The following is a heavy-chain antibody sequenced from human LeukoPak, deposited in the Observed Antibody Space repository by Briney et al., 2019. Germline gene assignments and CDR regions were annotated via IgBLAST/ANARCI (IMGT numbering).Heavy chain of an antibody. Sequence: GGALRLSCAAPGFTFSNAWMSWVPQAPGKGLEWVGRIKNKTDGGTTDYAAPVKGRFTISRDDSKNTLYLQMNSLKTEDTAVYYCTTNGYDLDYWGQGTLVTVSS. V-gene: IGHV3-15*01. CDR3: TTNGYDLDY. J-gene: IGHJ4*02. CDR2: IKNKTDGGTT. D-gene: IGHD5-12*01. CDR1: GFTFSNAW.